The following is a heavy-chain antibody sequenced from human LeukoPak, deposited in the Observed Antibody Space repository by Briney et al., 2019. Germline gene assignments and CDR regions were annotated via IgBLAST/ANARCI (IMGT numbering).Heavy chain of an antibody. CDR3: AKAPGTYYYGSGSPYYYYYMDV. J-gene: IGHJ6*03. CDR2: IRYDGNLE. V-gene: IGHV3-30*02. D-gene: IGHD3-10*01. Sequence: GGSLRLSCAASGFTFTNFGMHWVRQAPGKGLDWVAFIRYDGNLEFYADSVLGRFTISRDNSKNTLNLQMNSLRTEDTAVYYCAKAPGTYYYGSGSPYYYYYMDVWGKGTTVTVSS. CDR1: GFTFTNFG.